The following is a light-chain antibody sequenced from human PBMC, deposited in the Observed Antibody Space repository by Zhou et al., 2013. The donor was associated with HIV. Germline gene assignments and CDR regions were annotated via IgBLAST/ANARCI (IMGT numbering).Light chain of an antibody. Sequence: DIQMTQSPSSVSASVGDRVTITCRASQDISSWLAWYQQKPGKAPKLLIYTASTLQSGVPSRFSGSGSGTDFTLTISNLQPEDVATYYCQKXNSAPFTFGPGTQSRISN. CDR1: QDISSW. J-gene: IGKJ3*01. V-gene: IGKV1-27*01. CDR2: TAS. CDR3: QKXNSAPFT.